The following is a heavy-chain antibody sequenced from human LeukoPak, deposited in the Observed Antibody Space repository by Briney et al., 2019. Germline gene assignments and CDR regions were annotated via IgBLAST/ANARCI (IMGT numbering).Heavy chain of an antibody. Sequence: QPGGSLRLSYAASGFTFSSSYMSWVRQAPGKGLEWVANINQDGSENYYVDSVKGRFTISRDNAKNSLYLHMNSPRAEDTAVYYCARKLYYYDSNNYRWFGPWGQGTLVSVSS. CDR3: ARKLYYYDSNNYRWFGP. V-gene: IGHV3-7*01. CDR1: GFTFSSSY. CDR2: INQDGSEN. J-gene: IGHJ5*02. D-gene: IGHD3-22*01.